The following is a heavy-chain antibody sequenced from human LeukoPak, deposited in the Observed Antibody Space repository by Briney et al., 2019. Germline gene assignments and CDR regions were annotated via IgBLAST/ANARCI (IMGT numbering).Heavy chain of an antibody. Sequence: ASVKVSCKASGYTFTGYYMHWVRQAPGQGLEWMGWINPNSGGTNYAQKFQGRVTMTRDTSISTAYMELSRLRSDDTAVYYCAKPLPLQAGDYFDYWGQGTLVTVSS. CDR1: GYTFTGYY. J-gene: IGHJ4*02. V-gene: IGHV1-2*02. CDR3: AKPLPLQAGDYFDY. CDR2: INPNSGGT.